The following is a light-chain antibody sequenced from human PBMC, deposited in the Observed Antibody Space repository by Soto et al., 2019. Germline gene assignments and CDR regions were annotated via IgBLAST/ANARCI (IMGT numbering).Light chain of an antibody. J-gene: IGKJ1*01. CDR3: LQYGASPRT. Sequence: EIVLTQSPGTLSLSPGEGATLSCRASQSISSNFLAWYQQKRGQAPRLLIYGTFNRATGIPGRFSGSGSGTDFTLTISRLEPEDFAVYFCLQYGASPRTFGQGTKVDIK. V-gene: IGKV3-20*01. CDR2: GTF. CDR1: QSISSNF.